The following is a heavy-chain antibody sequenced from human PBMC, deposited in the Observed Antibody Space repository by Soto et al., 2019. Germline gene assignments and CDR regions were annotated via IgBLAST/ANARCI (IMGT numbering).Heavy chain of an antibody. D-gene: IGHD3-16*01. CDR1: GASVRPYY. CDR3: ARHNLLWGAFEV. CDR2: MFYSGTS. J-gene: IGHJ3*01. V-gene: IGHV4-59*02. Sequence: SETLSLTCTVSGASVRPYYWGWIRQPPGKGLEYIGYMFYSGTSNYNPSLKSRVTISIDTSKNQFSLKLTSVTAADTALYYCARHNLLWGAFEVWGRGSLVTVSS.